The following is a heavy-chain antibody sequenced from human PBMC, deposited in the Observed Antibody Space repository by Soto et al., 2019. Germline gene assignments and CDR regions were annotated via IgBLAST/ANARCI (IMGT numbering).Heavy chain of an antibody. Sequence: QLQLQESGPGLVKPSETLSLTCTVSGGSISSSSYYWGWIRQPPGKGLEWIGSIYYSGSTYYNPSLKSRVTISVDTSKNQFSLKLSSVTAADTAVYYCARLVDFWSGYYAGWFDPWGQGTLVTASS. J-gene: IGHJ5*02. D-gene: IGHD3-3*01. CDR1: GGSISSSSYY. V-gene: IGHV4-39*01. CDR2: IYYSGST. CDR3: ARLVDFWSGYYAGWFDP.